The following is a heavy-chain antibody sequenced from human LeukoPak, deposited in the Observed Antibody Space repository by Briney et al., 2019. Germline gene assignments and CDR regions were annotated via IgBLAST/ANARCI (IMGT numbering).Heavy chain of an antibody. V-gene: IGHV3-23*01. CDR1: GFTFSSYA. CDR3: AKGRSGSYSPTWDY. CDR2: ISGSSDNT. J-gene: IGHJ4*02. D-gene: IGHD1-26*01. Sequence: QPGGSLRLSCEGSGFTFSSYAMSWVRQAPGKGLEWVSIISGSSDNTYYVDSVKGRFTISRDNSKSTLYLQMNSLRAEDTAIYYCAKGRSGSYSPTWDYWGQGTLVTVSS.